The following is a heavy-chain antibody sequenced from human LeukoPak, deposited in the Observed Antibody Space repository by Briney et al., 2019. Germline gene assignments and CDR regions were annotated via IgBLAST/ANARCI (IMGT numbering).Heavy chain of an antibody. CDR3: ARELNVDTAMAFDY. J-gene: IGHJ4*02. CDR1: GFTFSSYG. V-gene: IGHV3-33*01. Sequence: GGSLRPSCEASGFTFSSYGMHWVRQAPGKGLEWVAVIWHDGSKTFYADSVKGRFTFTRDNSKNTLYLQMNSLRAEDTAVYYCARELNVDTAMAFDYWGQGAPVIVSS. CDR2: IWHDGSKT. D-gene: IGHD5-18*01.